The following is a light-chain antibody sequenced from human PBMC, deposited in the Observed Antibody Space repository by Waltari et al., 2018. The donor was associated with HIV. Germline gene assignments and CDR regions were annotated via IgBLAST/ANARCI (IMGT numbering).Light chain of an antibody. CDR3: QQYKQLPPYI. CDR2: DVS. J-gene: IGKJ2*01. Sequence: EIVMTQSPATLSVSTGERATLSCRASQSINTALAWYQQKPGQAPRLLTYDVSTRATGVPTRFSGGGSGTEFTLTISSLQSEDFGVYYCQQYKQLPPYIFGQGTKLEI. V-gene: IGKV3-15*01. CDR1: QSINTA.